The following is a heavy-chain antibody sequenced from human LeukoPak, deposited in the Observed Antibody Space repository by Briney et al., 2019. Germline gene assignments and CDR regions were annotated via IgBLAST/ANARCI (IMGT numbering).Heavy chain of an antibody. J-gene: IGHJ4*02. CDR2: ISSSSSYI. D-gene: IGHD3-10*01. Sequence: GGSLRLSCAASGFTFSSYSMNWVRQAPGKGLEWVSSISSSSSYIYYADSVKGRFTISRDNAKNSLYLQMNSLRAEDTAVYYCARDYKVIRGAIPGWGQGTMVTVS. V-gene: IGHV3-21*01. CDR1: GFTFSSYS. CDR3: ARDYKVIRGAIPG.